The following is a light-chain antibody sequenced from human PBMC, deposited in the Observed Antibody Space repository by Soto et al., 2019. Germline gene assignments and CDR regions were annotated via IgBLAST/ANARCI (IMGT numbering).Light chain of an antibody. CDR3: QQLNSYPSIT. Sequence: DIQLTQSPSFLSASVGDRVTITCRASQDISSSLAWYQQKPGKAPKLLIYAASTLQGGVPSRFSGSGSGTEFTLTISSLQPEDFATYYCQQLNSYPSITFGQVTRLEIK. CDR2: AAS. CDR1: QDISSS. J-gene: IGKJ5*01. V-gene: IGKV1-9*01.